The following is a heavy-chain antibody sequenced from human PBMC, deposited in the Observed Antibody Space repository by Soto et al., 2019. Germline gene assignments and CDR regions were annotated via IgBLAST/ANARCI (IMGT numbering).Heavy chain of an antibody. V-gene: IGHV4-34*01. CDR1: GESFSNHY. CDR2: INYSGST. D-gene: IGHD3-22*01. CDR3: ARGVVYRDVGLAYGMDV. Sequence: NPSETLSLTCAVYGESFSNHYCTWIRQSPGKGLEWVGEINYSGSTRYNWSLGSRVTISVDTSKNQFSLMVTSVTAEDTAVYYCARGVVYRDVGLAYGMDVWGQGTTVTVS. J-gene: IGHJ6*02.